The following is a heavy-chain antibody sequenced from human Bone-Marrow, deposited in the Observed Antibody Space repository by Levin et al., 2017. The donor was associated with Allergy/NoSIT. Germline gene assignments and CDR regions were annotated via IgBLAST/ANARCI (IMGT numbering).Heavy chain of an antibody. CDR1: GFTFSSYW. Sequence: GESLKISCAASGFTFSSYWMHWVRQAPGKGLVWVSRINSDGSSTSYADSVKGRFTISRDNAKNTLYLQMNSLRAEDTAVYYCARAGCSGGSCPHDFDYWGQGTLVTVSS. CDR2: INSDGSST. J-gene: IGHJ4*02. D-gene: IGHD2-15*01. V-gene: IGHV3-74*01. CDR3: ARAGCSGGSCPHDFDY.